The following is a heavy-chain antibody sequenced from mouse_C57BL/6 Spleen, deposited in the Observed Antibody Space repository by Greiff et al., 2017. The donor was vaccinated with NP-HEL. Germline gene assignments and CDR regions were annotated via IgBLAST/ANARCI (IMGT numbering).Heavy chain of an antibody. J-gene: IGHJ2*01. CDR3: ARYYYGNYDTFDY. V-gene: IGHV1-7*01. Sequence: QGQRQQFVGGRAKPGASVKLSFPSSFSPFPISFLPFFPTLPFTCLEWIGYINPSSGYTKYNQKFKDKATLTADKSSSTAYMQLSSLTYEDSAVYYCARYYYGNYDTFDYWGQGTTLTVSS. CDR1: FSPFPISF. D-gene: IGHD2-1*01. CDR2: INPSSGYT.